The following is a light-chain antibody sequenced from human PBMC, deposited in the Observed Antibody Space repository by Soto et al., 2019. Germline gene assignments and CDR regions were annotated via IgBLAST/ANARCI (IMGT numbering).Light chain of an antibody. J-gene: IGKJ4*01. Sequence: DIQMTQSPSSLSASVGDRVTITCRASQGISNYLAWYQKKPGKVPKLLIYATSTLQAGVPSRFSGSGSGTEFTLTISSLQPEDVATYYCPKYNSAALTFGGGTKVEIK. CDR3: PKYNSAALT. CDR1: QGISNY. V-gene: IGKV1-27*01. CDR2: ATS.